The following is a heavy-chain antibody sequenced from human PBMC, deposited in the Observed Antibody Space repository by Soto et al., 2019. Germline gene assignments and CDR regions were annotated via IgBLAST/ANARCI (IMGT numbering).Heavy chain of an antibody. CDR3: ARLPAAGVIAGGAMDV. Sequence: SETLSLTCTVSGGSVSSGTYYWGWIRQPPGKGLEWIGSTYYSGMTHYGPSLRGRITISVDTSKNQFSLRLSSVSAADTATYYCARLPAAGVIAGGAMDVWGQGTTVTVSS. CDR2: TYYSGMT. J-gene: IGHJ6*02. V-gene: IGHV4-39*01. CDR1: GGSVSSGTYY. D-gene: IGHD2-8*01.